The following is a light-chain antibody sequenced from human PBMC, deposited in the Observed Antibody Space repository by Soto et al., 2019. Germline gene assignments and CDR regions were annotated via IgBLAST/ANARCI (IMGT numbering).Light chain of an antibody. Sequence: EIVLTQSPGTLSLSPGERATLSCRASQSVSSSYLAWYQQKPGQAPRLLIYGASSRATGIPDRFSGSGSGTDFTLTISRLEPEDFAVYYCQQYGSSPPWTCGQGTKVDIK. J-gene: IGKJ1*01. CDR1: QSVSSSY. CDR3: QQYGSSPPWT. CDR2: GAS. V-gene: IGKV3-20*01.